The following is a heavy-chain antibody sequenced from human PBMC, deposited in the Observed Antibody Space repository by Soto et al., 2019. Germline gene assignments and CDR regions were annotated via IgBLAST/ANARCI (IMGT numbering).Heavy chain of an antibody. CDR2: IYYSGST. V-gene: IGHV4-31*03. Sequence: PSETLSLTCTVSGGSISSGGYFWNWLRQLPGKGLEWIGYIYYSGSTYYNPSLSSRITMSVDTSTNQFSLKLSSVTAADTAVYYCAVMYCSGGTCYSTYSYYYMDVWGKGTTLTVSS. J-gene: IGHJ6*03. CDR3: AVMYCSGGTCYSTYSYYYMDV. D-gene: IGHD2-15*01. CDR1: GGSISSGGYF.